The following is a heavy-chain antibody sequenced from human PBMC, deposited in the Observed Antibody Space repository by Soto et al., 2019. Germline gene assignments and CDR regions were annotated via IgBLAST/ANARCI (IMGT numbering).Heavy chain of an antibody. CDR3: ARDLYYSSGRYFDHDAFDI. CDR2: ISPHNDRT. D-gene: IGHD6-19*01. Sequence: ASVKVSCKASGYNFTSYGISCVRQAPGQGLEWMGWISPHNDRTKYARRFQDRVTMTTETPTSTVYMELGSLRSDDTAVCYCARDLYYSSGRYFDHDAFDIWGQGTVVTVSS. V-gene: IGHV1-18*01. J-gene: IGHJ3*02. CDR1: GYNFTSYG.